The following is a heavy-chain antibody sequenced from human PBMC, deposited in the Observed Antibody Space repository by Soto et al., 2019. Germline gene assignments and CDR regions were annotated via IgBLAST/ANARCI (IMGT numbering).Heavy chain of an antibody. CDR2: ISAHRGHT. Sequence: QVQLVQSAPELTKQGASVKVSCRVSGHISGHYGISWVRLRAGQGLEWMGWISAHRGHTNYAHKFRGRVTMTTDPSTATVSMELTNLLSDDTAVYFCARDGDQWDQRFCDNWGQGTLVSVSS. CDR1: GHISGHYG. V-gene: IGHV1-18*01. D-gene: IGHD1-26*01. J-gene: IGHJ4*02. CDR3: ARDGDQWDQRFCDN.